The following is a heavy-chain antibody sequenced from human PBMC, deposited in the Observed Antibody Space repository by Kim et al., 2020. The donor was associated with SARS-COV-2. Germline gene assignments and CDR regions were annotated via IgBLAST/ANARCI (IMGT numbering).Heavy chain of an antibody. Sequence: GESLKISCKGSGYSFTSYWIGWVRQMPGKGLEWMGIIYPGDSDTRYSPSFQGQVTISADKSISTAYLQWSSLKASDTAMYYCARHRAGAYCGGDCYSGGYFDLWGRGTLVTVSS. V-gene: IGHV5-51*01. CDR1: GYSFTSYW. CDR3: ARHRAGAYCGGDCYSGGYFDL. J-gene: IGHJ2*01. D-gene: IGHD2-21*02. CDR2: IYPGDSDT.